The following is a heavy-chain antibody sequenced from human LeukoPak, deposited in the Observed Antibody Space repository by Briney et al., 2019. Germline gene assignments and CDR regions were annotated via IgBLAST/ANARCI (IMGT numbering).Heavy chain of an antibody. V-gene: IGHV3-66*01. Sequence: PGGSLRLSCAASGFTFSSYAMSWVRQAPGKGLEWVSVIYSGGSTYYADSVKGRFTISRDNSKNTLYLQMNSLRAEDTAVYYCARDSRDFYYGSGSLFFDYWGQGTLVTVSS. CDR1: GFTFSSYA. D-gene: IGHD3-10*01. CDR3: ARDSRDFYYGSGSLFFDY. CDR2: IYSGGST. J-gene: IGHJ4*02.